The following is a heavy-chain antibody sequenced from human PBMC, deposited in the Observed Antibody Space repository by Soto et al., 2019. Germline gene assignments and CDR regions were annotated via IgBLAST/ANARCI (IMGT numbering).Heavy chain of an antibody. J-gene: IGHJ4*02. D-gene: IGHD6-13*01. CDR1: GYTFTSYY. CDR2: INPSGGST. CDR3: ARDRTTGYSSSDFDY. Sequence: ASVKVSCKASGYTFTSYYMHWVRQAPGQGLERMGIINPSGGSTSYAQKFQGRVTMTRDTSTSTVYMELSSLRSEDTAVYYCARDRTTGYSSSDFDYWGQGTLVTVSS. V-gene: IGHV1-46*03.